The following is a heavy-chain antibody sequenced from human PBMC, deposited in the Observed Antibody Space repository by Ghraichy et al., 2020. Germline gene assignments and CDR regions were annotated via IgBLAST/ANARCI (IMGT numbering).Heavy chain of an antibody. CDR1: GFSFSTYA. Sequence: GGSLRLSCAASGFSFSTYAIHWVRQAPGKGLEWVAVISYDGTNRYYADCVKGRFTISRDNSENTLYLQTNSLRTEDTAIYYCARSREEIVVRAYMDVWGKGTTVTVSS. CDR3: ARSREEIVVRAYMDV. D-gene: IGHD2-15*01. J-gene: IGHJ6*03. V-gene: IGHV3-30-3*01. CDR2: ISYDGTNR.